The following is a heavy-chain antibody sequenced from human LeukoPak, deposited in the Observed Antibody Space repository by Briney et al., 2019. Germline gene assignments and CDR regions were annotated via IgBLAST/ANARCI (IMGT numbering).Heavy chain of an antibody. Sequence: GASVKVSCKASGYTFTSYGISWVRQAPGQGLERMGWISAYNGNTNYAQKLQGRDTMTTDTSTSTAYMELRSLRSDDTAVYYCARSSSTPWYFDLWGRGTLVTVSS. J-gene: IGHJ2*01. D-gene: IGHD2-2*01. CDR2: ISAYNGNT. CDR1: GYTFTSYG. V-gene: IGHV1-18*04. CDR3: ARSSSTPWYFDL.